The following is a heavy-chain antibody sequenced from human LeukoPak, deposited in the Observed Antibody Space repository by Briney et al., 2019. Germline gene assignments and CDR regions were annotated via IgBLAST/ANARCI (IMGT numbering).Heavy chain of an antibody. CDR3: ARGFRITIFGVVIQDNWFDP. CDR2: MNPNSGNT. J-gene: IGHJ5*02. D-gene: IGHD3-3*01. Sequence: ASVKVSCKASGYTFTSYDTNWVRQATGQGLEWMGWMNPNSGNTGYAQKFQGRVTMTRNTSISTAYMELSSLRSEDTAVYYCARGFRITIFGVVIQDNWFDPWGQGTLVTVSS. CDR1: GYTFTSYD. V-gene: IGHV1-8*01.